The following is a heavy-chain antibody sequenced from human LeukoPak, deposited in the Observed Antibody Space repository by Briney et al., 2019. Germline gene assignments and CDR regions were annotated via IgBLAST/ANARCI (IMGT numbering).Heavy chain of an antibody. CDR3: ATDKVGPDAFDI. J-gene: IGHJ3*02. CDR2: FDPEDGET. D-gene: IGHD1-26*01. V-gene: IGHV1-24*01. Sequence: ASVKVSCKVSGYTLTELSMHWVRQAPGKGLEWMGGFDPEDGETIYAQKFQGRVTMTEDTSTDTAYMEPSSLRSEDTAVYYCATDKVGPDAFDIWGQGTMVTVSS. CDR1: GYTLTELS.